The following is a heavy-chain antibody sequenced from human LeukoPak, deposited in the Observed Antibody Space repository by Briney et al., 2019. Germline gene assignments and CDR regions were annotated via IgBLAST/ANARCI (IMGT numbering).Heavy chain of an antibody. D-gene: IGHD6-6*01. CDR2: IKQDGSEK. CDR3: ARVSSSCGEYYYMDV. CDR1: GFTFTNHW. J-gene: IGHJ6*03. V-gene: IGHV3-7*01. Sequence: QPGGSLRLSCAASGFTFTNHWMSWVRQAPGKGLEWVSNIKQDGSEKYYVDSVKGRFTISRDNAKNSLYLQMNSLRAEDTAVYYCARVSSSCGEYYYMDVWGKGTTVTVS.